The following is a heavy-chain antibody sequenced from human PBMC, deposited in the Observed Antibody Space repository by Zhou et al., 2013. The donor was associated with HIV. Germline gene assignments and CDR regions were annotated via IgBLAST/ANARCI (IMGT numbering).Heavy chain of an antibody. CDR3: ARSLEDIVVVPAAISRPLDY. V-gene: IGHV1-8*03. Sequence: QVQLVQSGAEVKKPGSSVKVSCKASGYTFTNYDINWVRQATGQGLEWMGWMNPRSGNTGYAQKFQGRVTITRNTSINTAYMELSSLRSEDTGVYYCARSLEDIVVVPAAISRPLDYWAREPWSPSP. CDR2: MNPRSGNT. CDR1: GYTFTNYD. J-gene: IGHJ4*02. D-gene: IGHD2-2*01.